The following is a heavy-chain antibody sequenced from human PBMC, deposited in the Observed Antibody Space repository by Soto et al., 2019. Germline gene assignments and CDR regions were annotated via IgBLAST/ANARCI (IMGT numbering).Heavy chain of an antibody. V-gene: IGHV1-18*01. CDR1: GYTFSTYG. CDR3: ARLEHNFGPHDY. D-gene: IGHD1-1*01. CDR2: ISVHNGYT. Sequence: QVQLAQSGAEVKKPGASVTVSCKASGYTFSTYGISWVRQAPGQGLEWVGWISVHNGYTKYATELQGRVTVTTDPSTSTAYMELRSLRSDDSAVYYCARLEHNFGPHDYWGQRTLVTVTS. J-gene: IGHJ4*02.